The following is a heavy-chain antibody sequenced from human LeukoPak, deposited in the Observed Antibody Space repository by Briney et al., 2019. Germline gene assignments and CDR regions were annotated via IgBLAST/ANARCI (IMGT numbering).Heavy chain of an antibody. CDR1: GYSISSGYY. J-gene: IGHJ6*04. CDR2: MSHNRGT. CDR3: ASYYASGVSAYNYYGMDV. D-gene: IGHD3-10*01. Sequence: SETLSLTCAVSGYSISSGYYWGWIRQPPGKGLEWIGSMSHNRGTYYNPSLKSRVTISMDTFENQFSLRLSSVTAADTAVYYCASYYASGVSAYNYYGMDVWGKGTTVTVSS. V-gene: IGHV4-38-2*01.